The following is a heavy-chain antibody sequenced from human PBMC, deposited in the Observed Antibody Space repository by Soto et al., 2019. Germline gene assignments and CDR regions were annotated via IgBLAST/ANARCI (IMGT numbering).Heavy chain of an antibody. CDR1: GYTFSDYY. J-gene: IGHJ3*01. CDR3: ARGGEFCSTGSCNSSLGDAFDV. Sequence: ASVKVSCKASGYTFSDYYMHWVRQAPGQGLECMGWISPNNGATNYAQKFQDRVTMTRDASITTAYMELSRLRSDDTAVYYCARGGEFCSTGSCNSSLGDAFDVWG. CDR2: ISPNNGAT. D-gene: IGHD2-15*01. V-gene: IGHV1-2*02.